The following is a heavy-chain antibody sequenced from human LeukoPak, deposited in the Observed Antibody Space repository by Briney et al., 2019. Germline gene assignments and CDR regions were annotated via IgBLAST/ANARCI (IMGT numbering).Heavy chain of an antibody. CDR1: GFTFGDYA. CDR2: IRSKAYGGTT. D-gene: IGHD6-19*01. J-gene: IGHJ4*02. V-gene: IGHV3-49*04. Sequence: TGRSLRLSCTASGFTFGDYAMSWVRQAPGKGVEWVGFIRSKAYGGTTEYAASVKGRFTISRDDSKSIAYLQMNSLKTEDTAVYYCTRGSSGRPFDYWGQGTLVTVSS. CDR3: TRGSSGRPFDY.